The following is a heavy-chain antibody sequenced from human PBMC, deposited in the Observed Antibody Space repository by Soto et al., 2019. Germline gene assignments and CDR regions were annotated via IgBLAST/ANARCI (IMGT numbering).Heavy chain of an antibody. V-gene: IGHV1-69*06. CDR1: GGTFSSYA. CDR3: ARADHSNYGFFYYYGMDV. Sequence: SVKVSCKASGGTFSSYAISWVRQAPGQGLEWMGGIIPIFGTANYAQKFQGRVTITADKSTSTAYMELSSLRSEDTAVYYCARADHSNYGFFYYYGMDVWGQGTTITVYS. D-gene: IGHD4-4*01. J-gene: IGHJ6*02. CDR2: IIPIFGTA.